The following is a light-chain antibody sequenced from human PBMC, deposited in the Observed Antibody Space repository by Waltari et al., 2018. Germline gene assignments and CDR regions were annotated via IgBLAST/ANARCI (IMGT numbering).Light chain of an antibody. V-gene: IGKV3-11*01. CDR3: QQRSDWPPTWT. J-gene: IGKJ1*01. CDR1: QSISIY. Sequence: EVVLTQSPATLSLSPGDRATLSCRASQSISIYLAWYQHKPAQAPRLLIFDASNRATGIPARFSGSESGTDFTLTISNLEPEDSAVYYCQQRSDWPPTWTFGQGTKVEMK. CDR2: DAS.